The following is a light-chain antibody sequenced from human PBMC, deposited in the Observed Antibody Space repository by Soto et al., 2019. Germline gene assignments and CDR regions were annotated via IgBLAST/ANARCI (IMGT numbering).Light chain of an antibody. CDR1: SSDVGAYNY. CDR3: SSYTSATPYV. V-gene: IGLV2-14*01. J-gene: IGLJ1*01. CDR2: DVS. Sequence: QSALTQPASVSGSPGQSITISCTGTSSDVGAYNYDSCYQKYPGEAPKVIIYDVSHRPAGVSNRFSGSKSGNTASLTISGLQTQDEADYYCSSYTSATPYVFGTGTKLTAL.